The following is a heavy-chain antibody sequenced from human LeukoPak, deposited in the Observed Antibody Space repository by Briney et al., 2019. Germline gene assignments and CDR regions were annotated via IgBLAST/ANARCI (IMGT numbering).Heavy chain of an antibody. D-gene: IGHD5-18*01. CDR1: GFTFTSHA. J-gene: IGHJ4*02. V-gene: IGHV3-23*01. CDR2: TTATGGTT. Sequence: GGSLRLSCEASGFTFTSHAMNWLRQAPVKGLEWVSSTTATGGTTYYADSVKGRFTISRDNSKNMLYLQMDSLRVEDTAVYYCGKASGYSYGTEYWGQGTLVTVSS. CDR3: GKASGYSYGTEY.